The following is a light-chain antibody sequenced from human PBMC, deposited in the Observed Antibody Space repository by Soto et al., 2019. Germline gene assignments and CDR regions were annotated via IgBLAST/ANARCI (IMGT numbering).Light chain of an antibody. Sequence: EIVMTQSPATLSVSPGERATLSCRASQSVSSNLAWYQQKPGQAPRLLIYGAPTRATGIPARFSGSGSGTEFTLTISSLQSEDFAVYSCQQYNNWPMYTFGQGTKLEIK. J-gene: IGKJ2*01. V-gene: IGKV3-15*01. CDR1: QSVSSN. CDR3: QQYNNWPMYT. CDR2: GAP.